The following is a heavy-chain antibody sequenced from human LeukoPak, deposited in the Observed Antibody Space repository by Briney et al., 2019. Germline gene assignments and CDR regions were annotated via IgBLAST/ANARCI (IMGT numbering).Heavy chain of an antibody. D-gene: IGHD3-10*01. Sequence: SETLSLTCTVSGGSISSYCWSWIRQPPGKGLEWIGYIYYSGSTNYNPSLKSRVTISVDTSKNQFSLKLSSVTAADTAVYYCARVRGRYLNDYWGQGTLVTVSS. V-gene: IGHV4-59*01. CDR2: IYYSGST. CDR1: GGSISSYC. J-gene: IGHJ4*02. CDR3: ARVRGRYLNDY.